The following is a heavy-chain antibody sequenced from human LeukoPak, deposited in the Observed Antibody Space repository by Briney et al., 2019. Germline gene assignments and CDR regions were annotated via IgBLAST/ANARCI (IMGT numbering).Heavy chain of an antibody. CDR1: GYTFTVYY. CDR2: INPNSGGT. J-gene: IGHJ3*02. Sequence: ASVKVSCKASGYTFTVYYMHWVRQAPGQGLEWMGWINPNSGGTNYAQKFQGRVTMTRDTSISTAYMELSRLRSDDTAVYYCARAGHYYDSSGYSTRGAFDIWGQGTMVTVSS. CDR3: ARAGHYYDSSGYSTRGAFDI. D-gene: IGHD3-22*01. V-gene: IGHV1-2*02.